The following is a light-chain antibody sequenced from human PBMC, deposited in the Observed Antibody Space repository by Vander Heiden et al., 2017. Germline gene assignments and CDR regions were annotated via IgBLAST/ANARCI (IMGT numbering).Light chain of an antibody. CDR3: QQCYTTPRT. CDR1: QNIDNY. V-gene: IGKV1-39*01. Sequence: DIQMTQSPSSLAASVGDRVTITCRASQNIDNYLNWYQHRSGKSPRLLIYAAISMQSGVPSRFSGSGSGTDFTLTISSLQPEDFATYYCQQCYTTPRTFGQGTKVEI. CDR2: AAI. J-gene: IGKJ1*01.